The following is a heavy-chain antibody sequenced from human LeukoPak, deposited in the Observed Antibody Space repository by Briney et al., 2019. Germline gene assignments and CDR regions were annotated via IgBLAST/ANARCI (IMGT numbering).Heavy chain of an antibody. J-gene: IGHJ4*02. CDR3: TTDRGSV. Sequence: PGGSLRPSCAASGFTFTNVWMSWVRQTPWKGLEWVGRIKSKSDGETTDYAAPVKGRFTISRDDAKTMVYLQMNSLKSEDTAVYYCTTDRGSVWGQGTLVTVSS. CDR2: IKSKSDGETT. CDR1: GFTFTNVW. V-gene: IGHV3-15*01.